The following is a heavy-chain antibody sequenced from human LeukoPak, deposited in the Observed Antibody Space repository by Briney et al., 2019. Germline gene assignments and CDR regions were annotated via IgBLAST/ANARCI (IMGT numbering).Heavy chain of an antibody. D-gene: IGHD3-22*01. J-gene: IGHJ4*02. V-gene: IGHV1-69*05. Sequence: SVKVSCKASGGTFSSYAISWVRQAPGQGLEGMGGIIPIFGTANYAQKFQGRVTITTDESTSTAYMELSSLRSEDTAVYYCASSNYYDSSGYLPMGYWGQGTLVTVSS. CDR2: IIPIFGTA. CDR1: GGTFSSYA. CDR3: ASSNYYDSSGYLPMGY.